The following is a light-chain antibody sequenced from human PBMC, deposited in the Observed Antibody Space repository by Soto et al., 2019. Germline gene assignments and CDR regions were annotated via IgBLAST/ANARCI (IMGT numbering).Light chain of an antibody. J-gene: IGLJ2*01. V-gene: IGLV2-8*01. CDR1: SSDVGGYNY. CDR3: SSYSGSNNPVI. Sequence: QSVLTQPPSASGSPGQSVTISCTGTSSDVGGYNYVSWYQQHPGKAPKFLIFEVSRRPSGVPDRLSGSKSGNTASLTVCGLQADDEADYYCSSYSGSNNPVIFGGGTKVTVL. CDR2: EVS.